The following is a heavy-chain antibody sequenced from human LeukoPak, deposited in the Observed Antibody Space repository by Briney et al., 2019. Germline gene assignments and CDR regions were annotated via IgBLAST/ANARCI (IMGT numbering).Heavy chain of an antibody. D-gene: IGHD6-19*01. CDR1: GYTFTSYG. CDR2: ISAYNGNT. V-gene: IGHV1-18*01. J-gene: IGHJ5*02. Sequence: GASVKVSCKASGYTFTSYGISWVRQAPGQGLEWMGWISAYNGNTNYAQKLQGRVTMTTDTSTSTAYMELRSLRSDDTAVYYCARFAVGTLPEAQWLASLFSPTTEAKGAYWFDPWGQGTLVTVSS. CDR3: ARFAVGTLPEAQWLASLFSPTTEAKGAYWFDP.